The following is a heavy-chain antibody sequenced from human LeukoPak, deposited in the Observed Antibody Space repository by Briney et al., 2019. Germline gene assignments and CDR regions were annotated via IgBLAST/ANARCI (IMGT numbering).Heavy chain of an antibody. CDR2: IRYDGSNK. J-gene: IGHJ4*02. V-gene: IGHV3-30*02. CDR1: GFTFSSYG. CDR3: AKGPAAAGKSPRTFDY. Sequence: GGSLRLSCAASGFTFSSYGMHWVRQAPGKGLEWVAFIRYDGSNKYYADSVKGRFTISRDNSKNTLYLQMNSLRAEDTAVYYCAKGPAAAGKSPRTFDYWGQGTLVTVSS. D-gene: IGHD6-13*01.